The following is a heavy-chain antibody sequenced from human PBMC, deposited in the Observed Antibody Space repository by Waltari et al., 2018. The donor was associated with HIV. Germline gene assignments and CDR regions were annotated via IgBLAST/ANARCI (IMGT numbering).Heavy chain of an antibody. Sequence: QVQLVQSGAEVKKPGASVKVSCKASGYTFTSYGLSWVRQAPGQGLEWMGWISAYNGNTNYAQKLQGRVTMTTDTATSTAYMELRSLRSDDTAVYYCARAGVKSSSWYVDWFDPWGQGTLVTVSS. J-gene: IGHJ5*02. CDR1: GYTFTSYG. CDR2: ISAYNGNT. D-gene: IGHD6-13*01. V-gene: IGHV1-18*01. CDR3: ARAGVKSSSWYVDWFDP.